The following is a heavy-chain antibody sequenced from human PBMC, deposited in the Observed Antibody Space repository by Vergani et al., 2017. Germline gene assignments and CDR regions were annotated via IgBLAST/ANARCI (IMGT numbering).Heavy chain of an antibody. Sequence: EVDLVESGGGLAQPGGSLRLSCEASGITFWKFGMHWVRQGPGKGLEWVSGISWNSGAVDYADSVRGRFTISRDNAKNSLYLQMNSLGVEDTAVYYCARDLVGTKHFDYWGQGTQVTVSS. CDR2: ISWNSGAV. CDR3: ARDLVGTKHFDY. V-gene: IGHV3-9*01. CDR1: GITFWKFG. J-gene: IGHJ4*02. D-gene: IGHD1-7*01.